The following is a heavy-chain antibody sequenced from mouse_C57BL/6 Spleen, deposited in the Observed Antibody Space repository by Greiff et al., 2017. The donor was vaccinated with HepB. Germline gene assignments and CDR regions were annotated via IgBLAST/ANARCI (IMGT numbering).Heavy chain of an antibody. V-gene: IGHV1-69*01. CDR2: IDPSDSYT. CDR3: AAFSYAMDY. J-gene: IGHJ4*01. D-gene: IGHD6-2*01. Sequence: QVQLQQPGAELVMPGASVKLSCKASGYTFTSYWMHWVKQRPGQGLEWIGEIDPSDSYTNYNQKFKGKSTLTVDKSSSTAYMQLSSLTSEVSAVYYCAAFSYAMDYWGQGTSVTVSS. CDR1: GYTFTSYW.